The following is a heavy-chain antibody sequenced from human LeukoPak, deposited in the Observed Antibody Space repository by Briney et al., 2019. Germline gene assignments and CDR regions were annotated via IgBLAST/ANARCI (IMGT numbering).Heavy chain of an antibody. D-gene: IGHD3-10*01. V-gene: IGHV4-4*07. Sequence: SETLSLTCTVSGGSISSYYWSWIRQPAGKGLEWIGRIYTSGSTNYNPSLKSRLTISVDASKNQFSLKLTSVTAADTAVYYCARAYYYGSGSYGLDYWGQGTLVTVSS. CDR2: IYTSGST. J-gene: IGHJ4*02. CDR1: GGSISSYY. CDR3: ARAYYYGSGSYGLDY.